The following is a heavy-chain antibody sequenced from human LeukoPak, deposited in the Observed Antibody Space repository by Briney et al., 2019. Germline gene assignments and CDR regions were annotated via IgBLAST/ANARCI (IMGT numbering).Heavy chain of an antibody. CDR1: GFTFSSYA. J-gene: IGHJ4*02. CDR2: ISSNGGST. Sequence: GGSRRLSCAASGFTFSSYAMQWVRQAPGKGLEYVSAISSNGGSTYYADSVKGRFTISRDNSKNTLYLQMGSLRAEDMAVYYCARGRSGLTDRYFDFWGQGALVTVSS. D-gene: IGHD6-19*01. CDR3: ARGRSGLTDRYFDF. V-gene: IGHV3-64*02.